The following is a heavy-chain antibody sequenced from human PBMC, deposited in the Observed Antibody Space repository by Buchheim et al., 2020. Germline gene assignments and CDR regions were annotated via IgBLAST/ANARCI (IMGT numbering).Heavy chain of an antibody. CDR1: GGSISSSSYY. Sequence: QLQLQESGPGLVKPSGTLSLTCTVSGGSISSSSYYWGWIRQPPGKGLEWIGSIYYSGSTYYNPSLKSRVTISVDTSKNQFSLKLSSVTAADTAVYYCATLAAAGIPTTFDYWGQGTL. D-gene: IGHD6-13*01. CDR3: ATLAAAGIPTTFDY. J-gene: IGHJ4*02. V-gene: IGHV4-39*07. CDR2: IYYSGST.